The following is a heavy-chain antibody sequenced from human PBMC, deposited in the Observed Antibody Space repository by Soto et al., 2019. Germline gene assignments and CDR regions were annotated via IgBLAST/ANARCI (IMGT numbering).Heavy chain of an antibody. CDR3: TRVAGTTSWTSYYYGMDV. CDR2: IRSKAYGGTT. D-gene: IGHD1-7*01. J-gene: IGHJ6*02. V-gene: IGHV3-49*04. Sequence: PGGSLRLSCTASGFTFGDYAMSWVRQAPGKGLEWVGFIRSKAYGGTTEYAASVKGRFTISRDDSKSIAYLQMNSLKTEDTAVYYCTRVAGTTSWTSYYYGMDVWGQGTTVTVSS. CDR1: GFTFGDYA.